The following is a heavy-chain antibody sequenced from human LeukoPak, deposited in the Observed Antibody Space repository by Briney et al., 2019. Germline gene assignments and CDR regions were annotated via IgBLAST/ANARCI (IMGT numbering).Heavy chain of an antibody. CDR1: GGSISSSSYY. V-gene: IGHV4-61*05. J-gene: IGHJ4*02. CDR2: IYYSGST. CDR3: ARQETLWFGELGSCYDY. Sequence: SETLSLTCTVSGGSISSSSYYWTWIRQPPGKGLEWIGYIYYSGSTNYNPSLKSRVTISVDTSKNQFSLKLTSVTAADTAVYYCARQETLWFGELGSCYDYWGQGTLVTVSS. D-gene: IGHD3-10*01.